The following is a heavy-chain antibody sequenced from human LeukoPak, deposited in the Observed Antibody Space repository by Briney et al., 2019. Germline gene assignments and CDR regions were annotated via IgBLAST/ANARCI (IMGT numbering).Heavy chain of an antibody. CDR2: ISHSGST. D-gene: IGHD5-18*01. Sequence: SETLSLTCAVYGESFRAYYWTWLRQPPGKGLEWIGEISHSGSTNYNPSLKSRVTISVDTSKNQFSLRLSSVTAADTAVYYCARLGYTSDLDYWGQGTLVTVSS. J-gene: IGHJ4*02. CDR3: ARLGYTSDLDY. V-gene: IGHV4-34*01. CDR1: GESFRAYY.